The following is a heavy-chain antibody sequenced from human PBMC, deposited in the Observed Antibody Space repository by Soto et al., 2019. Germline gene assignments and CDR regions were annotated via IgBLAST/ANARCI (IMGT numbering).Heavy chain of an antibody. V-gene: IGHV3-74*01. J-gene: IGHJ4*02. CDR2: SNSYGSST. Sequence: PGGSLTLSCAASGFTFSSYWMHWVRQAPGKGLVWVSRSNSYGSSTSYADSVKGRFTISRDNAKNTLYLQMNSLRAEDTAVYYCARDPKTPTGYSYGIDYWGQGTLVTVSS. CDR1: GFTFSSYW. D-gene: IGHD5-18*01. CDR3: ARDPKTPTGYSYGIDY.